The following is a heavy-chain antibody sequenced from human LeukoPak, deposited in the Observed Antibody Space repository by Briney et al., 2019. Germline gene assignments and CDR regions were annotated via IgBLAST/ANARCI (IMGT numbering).Heavy chain of an antibody. V-gene: IGHV3-23*01. Sequence: PGGSLRLSCEASGFTFSSYAMSWVRQAPGKGLEWVSGISTNGGSTSYADSVKGRLTISRDNPRNMLYMEMNGLRAEDTAVYCCSVMHRYYDGSGYWVQWGQGTLVTVSS. J-gene: IGHJ4*02. D-gene: IGHD3-22*01. CDR3: SVMHRYYDGSGYWVQ. CDR1: GFTFSSYA. CDR2: ISTNGGST.